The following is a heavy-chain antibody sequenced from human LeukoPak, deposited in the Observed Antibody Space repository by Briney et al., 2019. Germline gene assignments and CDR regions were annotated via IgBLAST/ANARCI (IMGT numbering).Heavy chain of an antibody. CDR1: GGSISSSNW. D-gene: IGHD3-22*01. J-gene: IGHJ4*02. CDR3: ARGNYYYDSSGYYYFDY. CDR2: IYHSGST. V-gene: IGHV4-4*02. Sequence: PSGTLSLTCAVSGGSISSSNWWSWVRQPPGKGLEWIGEIYHSGSTNYNPSLKSRVTISVDKSKNQFSLKLSSVTAADTAVYYCARGNYYYDSSGYYYFDYWGQGTLVTVSS.